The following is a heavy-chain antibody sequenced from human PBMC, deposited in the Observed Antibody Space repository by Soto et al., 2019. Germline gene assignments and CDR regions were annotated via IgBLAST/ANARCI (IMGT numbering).Heavy chain of an antibody. Sequence: ASVKVSCKASGYTFTSYGISWVRQAPGQGLEWMGWISAYNGNTNYAQKLQGRVTMTTDTSTSTAYMELRSLRSDDTAVYYCAREGIAVAGKDNYGMDVWGTGTTVTVSS. CDR2: ISAYNGNT. CDR1: GYTFTSYG. V-gene: IGHV1-18*01. J-gene: IGHJ6*04. D-gene: IGHD6-19*01. CDR3: AREGIAVAGKDNYGMDV.